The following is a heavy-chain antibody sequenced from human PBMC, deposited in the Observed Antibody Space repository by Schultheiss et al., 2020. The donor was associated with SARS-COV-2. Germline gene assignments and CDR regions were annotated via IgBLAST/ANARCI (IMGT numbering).Heavy chain of an antibody. Sequence: SETLSLTCTVSGGSISSSSYYWGWIRQPPGKGLEWIGSIYYSGSTYYNPSLKSRVTISVDTSKNQFSLKLSSVTAADTAVYYCARGDRGLLVDYWGQGTLVTVSS. D-gene: IGHD2-15*01. CDR3: ARGDRGLLVDY. CDR1: GGSISSSSYY. CDR2: IYYSGST. V-gene: IGHV4-39*07. J-gene: IGHJ4*02.